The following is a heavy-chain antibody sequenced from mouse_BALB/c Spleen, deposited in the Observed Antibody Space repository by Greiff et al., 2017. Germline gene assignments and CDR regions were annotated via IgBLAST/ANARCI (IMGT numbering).Heavy chain of an antibody. CDR3: TRYGNYVHYAMDY. D-gene: IGHD2-1*01. CDR1: GYTFTSYW. J-gene: IGHJ4*01. CDR2: IYPGNSDT. Sequence: EVQLQQSGTVLARPGASVKMSCKASGYTFTSYWMPWVKQRPGQGVEWIGAIYPGNSDTSYNQKFKGKAKLTAVTSTSTAYMELSSLTNEDSAVYYCTRYGNYVHYAMDYGGQGTSVTVSS. V-gene: IGHV1-5*01.